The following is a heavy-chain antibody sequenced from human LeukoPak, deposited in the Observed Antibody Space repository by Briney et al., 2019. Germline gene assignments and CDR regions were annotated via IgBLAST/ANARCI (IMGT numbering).Heavy chain of an antibody. CDR3: ATRKLGNDY. Sequence: SETLSLTCAVYGRSFSGYYWSWIRQPPGKGLEWIGEINHSGSTNYNPSLKSRVTISADTSKNQFSLKLYSVTAADTAVYYCATRKLGNDYWGQGTLVTVSS. V-gene: IGHV4-34*01. D-gene: IGHD7-27*01. CDR2: INHSGST. J-gene: IGHJ4*02. CDR1: GRSFSGYY.